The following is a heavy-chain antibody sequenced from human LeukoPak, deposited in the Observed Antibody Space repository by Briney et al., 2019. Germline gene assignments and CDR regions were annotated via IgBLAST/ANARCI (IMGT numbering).Heavy chain of an antibody. CDR3: ARLGSDYYDSSGYYPLFFDY. Sequence: GESLKISCKGSGYSFTSYWIGWVRQMPGKGLEWMGIIYPGDSDTRYSPSFQGQVTISADKSISTAYLQWSSLKASDTAMYYCARLGSDYYDSSGYYPLFFDYWGQGTLVTVSS. D-gene: IGHD3-22*01. V-gene: IGHV5-51*01. CDR1: GYSFTSYW. CDR2: IYPGDSDT. J-gene: IGHJ4*02.